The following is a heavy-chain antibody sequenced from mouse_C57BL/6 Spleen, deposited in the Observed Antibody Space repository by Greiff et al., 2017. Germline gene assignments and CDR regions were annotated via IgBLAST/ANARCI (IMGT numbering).Heavy chain of an antibody. CDR2: ISDGGSYT. Sequence: EVKLVESGGGLVKPGGSLKLSCAASGFTFSSYAMSWVRQTPEKRLEWVATISDGGSYTYYPDNVKGRFTISRDNAKNNLYLQMSHLKSEDTAMYYCARDDYGNSFADWGQGTLVTVSA. J-gene: IGHJ3*01. CDR1: GFTFSSYA. CDR3: ARDDYGNSFAD. V-gene: IGHV5-4*01. D-gene: IGHD2-1*01.